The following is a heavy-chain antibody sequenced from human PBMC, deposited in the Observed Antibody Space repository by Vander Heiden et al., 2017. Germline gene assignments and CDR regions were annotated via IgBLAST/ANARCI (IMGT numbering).Heavy chain of an antibody. CDR2: IWYDGSNK. J-gene: IGHJ4*02. CDR1: GFTFSSYG. Sequence: QVQLVESGGGVVQPGRSLNLSCAASGFTFSSYGMHWVRQAPGKGLEWVAVIWYDGSNKYYADSVKGRFTISRDNSKNTLYLQMNSLRAEDTAVYYCAREEEPLDYWGQGTLVTVSS. CDR3: AREEEPLDY. V-gene: IGHV3-33*01. D-gene: IGHD1-26*01.